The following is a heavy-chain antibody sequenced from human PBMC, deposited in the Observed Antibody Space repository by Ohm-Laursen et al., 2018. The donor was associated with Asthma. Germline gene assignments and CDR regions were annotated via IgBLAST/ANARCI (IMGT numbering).Heavy chain of an antibody. V-gene: IGHV4-59*12. D-gene: IGHD6-13*01. Sequence: GTLSLTCTVSGGSISSYYWSWIRQPPGKGLEWIGYIYYSGSTNYNPSLKSRVTISVDTSKNQFSLKLSSVTAADTAVYYCARGGPSYSSSRLYDYWGQGTLVTVSS. CDR2: IYYSGST. CDR3: ARGGPSYSSSRLYDY. CDR1: GGSISSYY. J-gene: IGHJ4*02.